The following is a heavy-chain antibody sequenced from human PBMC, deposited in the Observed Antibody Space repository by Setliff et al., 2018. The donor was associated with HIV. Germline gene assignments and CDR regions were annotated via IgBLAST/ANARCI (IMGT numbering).Heavy chain of an antibody. V-gene: IGHV5-51*01. CDR1: GYRFTDYW. J-gene: IGHJ4*02. D-gene: IGHD2-21*02. Sequence: SGESLKISCRGSGYRFTDYWIAWVRQMPGKGLEWMGIIYPGDSDTRYSPSFQGQVTISADKSISTAYLQWSSLKASDTAMYYCARRREGGNSVHIDYWGQGTLVTVS. CDR3: ARRREGGNSVHIDY. CDR2: IYPGDSDT.